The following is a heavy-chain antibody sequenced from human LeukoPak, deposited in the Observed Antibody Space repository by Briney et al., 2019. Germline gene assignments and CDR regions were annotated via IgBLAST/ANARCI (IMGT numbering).Heavy chain of an antibody. J-gene: IGHJ4*02. CDR3: AKALRGGERWLQFVFDY. Sequence: GGSLRLSCAASGFTFSSSAMSGVGQAPGKGLEWVSTISGSGGSTYYADSVKGRFTISRDISKNTLYLQMNSLRAEDTAVYYCAKALRGGERWLQFVFDYWGQGTLVTVSS. CDR1: GFTFSSSA. D-gene: IGHD5-24*01. V-gene: IGHV3-23*01. CDR2: ISGSGGST.